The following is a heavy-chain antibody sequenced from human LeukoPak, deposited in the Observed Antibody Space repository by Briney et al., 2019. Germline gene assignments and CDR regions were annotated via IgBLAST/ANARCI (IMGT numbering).Heavy chain of an antibody. CDR1: GGSISSYY. CDR2: IYYSGST. D-gene: IGHD3-22*01. V-gene: IGHV4-59*01. Sequence: PSETLSLTCTVSGGSISSYYWSWIRQPPGKGLEWIGYIYYSGSTNYNPSLKSRVTISVDTSKNQFSLKLSSVTAADTAVYYCARVGYSPEYFDYWGQGTLVTVSS. J-gene: IGHJ4*02. CDR3: ARVGYSPEYFDY.